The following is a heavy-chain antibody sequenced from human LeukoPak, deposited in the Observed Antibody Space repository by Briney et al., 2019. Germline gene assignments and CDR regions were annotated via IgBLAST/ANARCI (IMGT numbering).Heavy chain of an antibody. Sequence: SETLSLTCTVSGGSISNYWWSWIRQPPGKGLEWIGHIHYSGSTTYNPSLKSRVTISVDVSKNQFSLKLSSVTAADTAVYYCARHKTGGTYPLDYWGQGTLVTVSS. V-gene: IGHV4-59*08. J-gene: IGHJ4*02. D-gene: IGHD1-26*01. CDR1: GGSISNYW. CDR3: ARHKTGGTYPLDY. CDR2: IHYSGST.